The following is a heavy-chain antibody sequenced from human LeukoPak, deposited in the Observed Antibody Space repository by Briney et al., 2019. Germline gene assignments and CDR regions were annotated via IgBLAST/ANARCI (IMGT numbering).Heavy chain of an antibody. Sequence: SKTLSLTCAVYGGSFSGYYWSWIRQPPGKGLDWIGEINHSGSTNYNPSLKSRVTISVDTSKNQFSLKLSSVTAADTAVYYCARDRVYDFWSGYPNWFDPWGQGTLVTVSS. CDR1: GGSFSGYY. CDR2: INHSGST. J-gene: IGHJ5*02. D-gene: IGHD3-3*01. V-gene: IGHV4-34*01. CDR3: ARDRVYDFWSGYPNWFDP.